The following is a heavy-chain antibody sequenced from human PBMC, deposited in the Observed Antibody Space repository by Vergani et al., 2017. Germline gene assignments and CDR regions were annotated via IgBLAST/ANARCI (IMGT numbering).Heavy chain of an antibody. CDR3: ARDRGDYNNYPRTFDI. J-gene: IGHJ3*02. CDR2: ISNSGNTI. Sequence: QVQLVESGGGLVKPGGSLRLSCAASGFSFSDHYMTWIRQAPGKGLEWVSYISNSGNTIEYADSVKGRFFISRDNAKSSLFLQMDSLRAEDTAVYYCARDRGDYNNYPRTFDILGQGSIVTVSS. CDR1: GFSFSDHY. V-gene: IGHV3-11*01. D-gene: IGHD5-24*01.